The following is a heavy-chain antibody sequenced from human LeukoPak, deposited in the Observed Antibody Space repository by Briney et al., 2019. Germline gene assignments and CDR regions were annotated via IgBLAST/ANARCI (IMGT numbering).Heavy chain of an antibody. Sequence: SETLSLTCTVSGGSISSYYWSWIRQPPGKGLEWIGYIYTSESTNYNPSLNYNPSLKSRVTISIDTSKNQFSLKLSSVTAADTAVYYCARGQWLPVFDFWGQGTLVTVSS. V-gene: IGHV4-59*01. CDR1: GGSISSYY. CDR3: ARGQWLPVFDF. D-gene: IGHD3-22*01. CDR2: IYTSESTNYNPSL. J-gene: IGHJ4*02.